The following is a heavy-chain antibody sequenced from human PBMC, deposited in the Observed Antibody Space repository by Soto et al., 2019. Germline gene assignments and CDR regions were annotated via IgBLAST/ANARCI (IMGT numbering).Heavy chain of an antibody. Sequence: EVQLVESGGGLVQPGGSLRLSCAASGFTVSSNYMSWVRQAPGKGLEWVSVIYSGGSTYYADSVKGRFTISRHNSKNTLYLQMNSLRAEDTAVYYCARIGGGYYYYYMDVWGKGTTVTVS. CDR3: ARIGGGYYYYYMDV. CDR2: IYSGGST. CDR1: GFTVSSNY. V-gene: IGHV3-53*04. J-gene: IGHJ6*03.